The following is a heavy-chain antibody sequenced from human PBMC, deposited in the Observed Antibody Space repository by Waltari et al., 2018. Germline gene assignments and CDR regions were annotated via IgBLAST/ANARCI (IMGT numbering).Heavy chain of an antibody. CDR3: ARGLNYYDRSGFYGCDYYDY. D-gene: IGHD3-22*01. CDR2: IYESGTT. Sequence: QMQLQESGPGLVKPSQTLSLTCTVSGSSISSDYYYWNWIRHDPGKGLGWIGYIYESGTTYYNPSLKSQVSISVDTSKNQLSLDLSSVTAADTAVYYCARGLNYYDRSGFYGCDYYDYWGQGTLVTVSS. J-gene: IGHJ4*02. CDR1: GSSISSDYYY. V-gene: IGHV4-31*01.